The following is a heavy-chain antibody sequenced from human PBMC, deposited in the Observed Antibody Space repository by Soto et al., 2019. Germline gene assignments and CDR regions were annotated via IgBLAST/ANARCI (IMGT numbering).Heavy chain of an antibody. V-gene: IGHV3-23*01. Sequence: SLRLSCADSGFRFSSYSMSWVRQTPGKGLEWVAAITATGDRTYYADSVTGRFTISRDNSKKTHYLQMTSLRAEDTAMYYCATMNGYFEYWGQGTPVTVYS. CDR3: ATMNGYFEY. CDR2: ITATGDRT. J-gene: IGHJ4*02. D-gene: IGHD3-22*01. CDR1: GFRFSSYS.